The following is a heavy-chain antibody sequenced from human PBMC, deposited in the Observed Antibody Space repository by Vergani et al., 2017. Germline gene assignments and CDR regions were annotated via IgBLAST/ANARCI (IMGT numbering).Heavy chain of an antibody. CDR3: ASSGEARTYYDFWSGYYLLDY. D-gene: IGHD3-3*01. CDR1: GGSFSGYY. V-gene: IGHV4-34*01. CDR2: INHSGST. Sequence: QVQLQQWGAGLLKPSETLSLTCAVYGGSFSGYYWSWIRQPPGKGLEWIGEINHSGSTNYNPSLESRVTISVDTSKNQFSLTLSSVTAADTAVYYCASSGEARTYYDFWSGYYLLDYWDQGTLVTVSS. J-gene: IGHJ4*02.